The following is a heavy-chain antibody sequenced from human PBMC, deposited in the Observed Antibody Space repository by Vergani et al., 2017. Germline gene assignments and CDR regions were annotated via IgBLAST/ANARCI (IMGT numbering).Heavy chain of an antibody. V-gene: IGHV4-30-4*01. Sequence: HVQLQESGPGLVKPSQTLSLTCTVSGGSISSGHYYWSWIRRPPGKGLEWIGHIYYSGSTYYKSSLKSRVTISVDTSNNQFSLKLSSVTAADTAVYYCARETCSSTSCLYLGVAFDIWGQGTMVTVSS. CDR2: IYYSGST. CDR3: ARETCSSTSCLYLGVAFDI. CDR1: GGSISSGHYY. J-gene: IGHJ3*02. D-gene: IGHD2-2*01.